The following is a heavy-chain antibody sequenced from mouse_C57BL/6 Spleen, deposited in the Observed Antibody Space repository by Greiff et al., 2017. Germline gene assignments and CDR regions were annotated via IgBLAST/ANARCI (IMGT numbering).Heavy chain of an antibody. D-gene: IGHD2-4*01. V-gene: IGHV1-18*01. CDR2: INPNNGGT. CDR1: GYTFTNYN. J-gene: IGHJ3*01. CDR3: ARDYDYGGGFAY. Sequence: EVQLQQSGPELVKPGASVKIPCKASGYTFTNYNMDWVKQSHGQSLEWIGDINPNNGGTIYNQKFKGKATLTVDKSSSKAYMELRSLTSEDTAVYYCARDYDYGGGFAYWGQGTLVTVSA.